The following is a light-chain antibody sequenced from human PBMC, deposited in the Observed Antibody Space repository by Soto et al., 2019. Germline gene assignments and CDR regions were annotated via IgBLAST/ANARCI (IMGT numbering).Light chain of an antibody. V-gene: IGKV1-5*03. J-gene: IGKJ1*01. CDR2: KAS. Sequence: DIQMTQSPSTLSASVGDRVILTCRASQSIGSWLAWYQQKAGKGPKLLIDKASSLKSGVPSRFSGSGSGKEFTLTISSLQPDDFATYYYQQYNNDSPWTFGQGAKVEVK. CDR1: QSIGSW. CDR3: QQYNNDSPWT.